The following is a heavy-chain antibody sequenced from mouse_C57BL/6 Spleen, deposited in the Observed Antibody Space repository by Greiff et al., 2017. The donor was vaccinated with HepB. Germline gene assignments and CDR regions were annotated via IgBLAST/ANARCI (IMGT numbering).Heavy chain of an antibody. CDR3: ARDQTTVVAMRGYFDV. V-gene: IGHV5-4*01. J-gene: IGHJ1*03. CDR1: GFTFSSYA. Sequence: DVKLVESGGGLVKPGGSLKLSCAASGFTFSSYAMSWVRQTPEKRLEWVATISDGGSYTYYPDNVKGRFTISRDNAKNNLYLQMSHLKSEDTAMYYCARDQTTVVAMRGYFDVWGTGTTVTVSS. CDR2: ISDGGSYT. D-gene: IGHD1-1*01.